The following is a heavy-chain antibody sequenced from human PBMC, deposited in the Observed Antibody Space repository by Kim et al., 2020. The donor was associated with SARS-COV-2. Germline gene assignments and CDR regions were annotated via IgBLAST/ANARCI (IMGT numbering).Heavy chain of an antibody. CDR2: IYYSGST. CDR1: GGSISSSSYY. J-gene: IGHJ2*01. CDR3: ASHTLSIYCSSTSCPIEYFDL. V-gene: IGHV4-39*07. Sequence: SETLSLTCTVSGGSISSSSYYWGWIRQPPGKGLEWIGSIYYSGSTYYNPSLKSRVTISVDTSKNQFSLKLSSVTAADTAVYYCASHTLSIYCSSTSCPIEYFDLWGRGTLVTVSS. D-gene: IGHD2-2*01.